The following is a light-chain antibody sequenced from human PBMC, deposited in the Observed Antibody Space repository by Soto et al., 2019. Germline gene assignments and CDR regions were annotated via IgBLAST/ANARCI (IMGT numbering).Light chain of an antibody. J-gene: IGKJ1*01. CDR2: AAF. CDR3: QQSYSIPWT. Sequence: DIQMTQSPSSLSASVGDRVTITCRASQTISNYLYWYQQKPGKAPKLLIYAAFSLQSGVPSRFSGSGSGTDFTLTISSLQPEDFATYYCQQSYSIPWTFGQGTKVGIK. V-gene: IGKV1-39*01. CDR1: QTISNY.